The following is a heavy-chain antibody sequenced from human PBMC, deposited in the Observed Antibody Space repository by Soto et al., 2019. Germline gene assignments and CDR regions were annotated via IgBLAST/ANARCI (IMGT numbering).Heavy chain of an antibody. J-gene: IGHJ4*02. V-gene: IGHV3-21*01. Sequence: PGGSLRLSCAASGFTFSTYSMNWVRQAPGKGLEWVSSISGSGNYTHYADFLRGRFTISRDNAKTSLYLQMNSLRAEDTAVYYCAREGINNYNEYYCDSWGQGTVVTVSS. CDR2: ISGSGNYT. CDR1: GFTFSTYS. CDR3: AREGINNYNEYYCDS. D-gene: IGHD4-4*01.